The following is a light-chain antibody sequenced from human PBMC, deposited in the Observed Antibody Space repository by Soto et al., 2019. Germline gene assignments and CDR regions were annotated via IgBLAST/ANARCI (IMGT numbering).Light chain of an antibody. CDR3: HQRQSWTRT. CDR1: QAVNTR. J-gene: IGKJ1*01. Sequence: IVLTQSPATMSSFPGHRVTLSCRASQAVNTRLAWYQNKTGQDPRLLIYLASNRAAGVPARFSGSGSGTDFNLTISEVEPEDFAVYYCHQRQSWTRTFGQGTKLDIK. V-gene: IGKV3-11*01. CDR2: LAS.